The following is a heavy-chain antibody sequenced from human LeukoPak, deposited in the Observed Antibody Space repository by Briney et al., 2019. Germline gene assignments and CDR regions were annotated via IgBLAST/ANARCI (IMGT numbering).Heavy chain of an antibody. J-gene: IGHJ3*02. Sequence: PGRSLRLSCAASGFTFSSYAMRWVRQAPGKGLEWVAVISYDGSNKYYADSVKGRFTISRDNSKNTLYLQMHSLRAEDTAVYYCARAGLFDIWGQGTMVTVSS. CDR3: ARAGLFDI. CDR1: GFTFSSYA. V-gene: IGHV3-30*04. CDR2: ISYDGSNK.